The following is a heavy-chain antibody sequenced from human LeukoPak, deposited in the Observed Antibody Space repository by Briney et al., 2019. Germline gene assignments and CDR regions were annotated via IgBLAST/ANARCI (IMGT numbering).Heavy chain of an antibody. V-gene: IGHV3-30-3*01. CDR3: ARDRANGIWYYYYGMDV. D-gene: IGHD3-9*01. Sequence: PGGSLRLSCAASGFTFSSYAMHWVRQAPGKGLEWVAVISYDGSNKYYADSVKGRFTISRDNSKNTLYLQMNSLRAEDTAVYYCARDRANGIWYYYYGMDVWGQGTTVTVSS. CDR2: ISYDGSNK. J-gene: IGHJ6*02. CDR1: GFTFSSYA.